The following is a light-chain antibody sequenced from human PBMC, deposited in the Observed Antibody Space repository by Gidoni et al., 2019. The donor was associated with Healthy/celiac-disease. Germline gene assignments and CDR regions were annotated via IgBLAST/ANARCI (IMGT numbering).Light chain of an antibody. Sequence: DIQMTQSPSSLSASVGDRVTITCRASQGISNYFAWYQQKPGKVPKLLIYAASTMQSGVPSRFSGSGSGTDFTLTISSLQPEDVATYYCQKYNSAPRGFTFGPGTKVDIK. CDR2: AAS. J-gene: IGKJ3*01. CDR3: QKYNSAPRGFT. V-gene: IGKV1-27*01. CDR1: QGISNY.